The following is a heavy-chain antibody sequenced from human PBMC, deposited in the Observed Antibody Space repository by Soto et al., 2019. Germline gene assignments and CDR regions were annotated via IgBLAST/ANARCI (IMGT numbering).Heavy chain of an antibody. D-gene: IGHD3-16*02. V-gene: IGHV1-8*01. CDR2: MNPNSGNT. J-gene: IGHJ5*02. Sequence: QVQLVQSGAEVKKPGASVKVSCKTSGYTFTSYDINWVRQATGQGLEWMGWMNPNSGNTGYAQKFQGRVTMTRNTSMSTAYMELSSLRSEDTAVYYCARERSSSKRFDPWGQGTLVTVSS. CDR1: GYTFTSYD. CDR3: ARERSSSKRFDP.